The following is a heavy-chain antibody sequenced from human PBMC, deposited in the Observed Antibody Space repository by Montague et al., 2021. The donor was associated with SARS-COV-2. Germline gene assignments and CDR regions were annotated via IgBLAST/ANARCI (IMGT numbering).Heavy chain of an antibody. V-gene: IGHV3-21*01. CDR2: ISRGSSYI. J-gene: IGHJ3*01. CDR3: ASSIPGAGVGDAFDV. CDR1: GFTFSSYP. D-gene: IGHD6-13*01. Sequence: SLRLACAASGFTFSSYPLNWVRQAPGKGLEWVSSISRGSSYIHYADSVKGRFTISRDNAKNSLYLQMNSLSAEDTAVYYCASSIPGAGVGDAFDVWSQGTIVTVSS.